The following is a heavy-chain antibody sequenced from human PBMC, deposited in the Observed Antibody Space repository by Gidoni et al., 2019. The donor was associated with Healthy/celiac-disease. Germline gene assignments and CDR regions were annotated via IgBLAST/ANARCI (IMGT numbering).Heavy chain of an antibody. V-gene: IGHV3-66*01. Sequence: EVQLVESGGGLVQPGGSLRLSCAASGFTVSSNYMSWVRQAPGKGLEWVSVIYSGGSTYYADSVKGRFTISRDNSKNTLYLQMNSLRAEDTAVYYCAREMRAVAGSYYFDYWGQGTLVTVSS. CDR2: IYSGGST. D-gene: IGHD6-19*01. J-gene: IGHJ4*02. CDR1: GFTVSSNY. CDR3: AREMRAVAGSYYFDY.